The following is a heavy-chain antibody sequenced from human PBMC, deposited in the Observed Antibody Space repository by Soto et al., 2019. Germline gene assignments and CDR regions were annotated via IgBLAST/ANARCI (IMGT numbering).Heavy chain of an antibody. CDR3: AKDSRTIGSSGGTGHFDY. V-gene: IGHV3-30*18. CDR1: GFTFSSYG. J-gene: IGHJ4*02. D-gene: IGHD6-19*01. Sequence: GGSLRLSCAASGFTFSSYGMHWVRQAPGKGLEWVAVISYDGSNKYYADSVKGRFTISRDNSKNTLYLQMNSLRAEDTAVYYCAKDSRTIGSSGGTGHFDYWGQGTLVTVSS. CDR2: ISYDGSNK.